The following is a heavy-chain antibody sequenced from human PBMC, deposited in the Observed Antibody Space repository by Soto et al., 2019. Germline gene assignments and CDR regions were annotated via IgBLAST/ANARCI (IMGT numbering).Heavy chain of an antibody. J-gene: IGHJ6*02. CDR1: GFTFSSYS. V-gene: IGHV3-48*02. Sequence: GGSLRLSCAASGFTFSSYSMNWVRQAPGKGLEWVSYISSSSSTIYYADSVKGRFTISRDNAKNSLYLQMNSLRDEDTAVYYCARSLEHIFHGDYYGMDVWGQGTTVTVSS. CDR3: ARSLEHIFHGDYYGMDV. CDR2: ISSSSSTI. D-gene: IGHD2-21*01.